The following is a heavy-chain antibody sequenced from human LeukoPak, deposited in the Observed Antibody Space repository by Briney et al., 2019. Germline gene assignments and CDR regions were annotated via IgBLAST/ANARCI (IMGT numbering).Heavy chain of an antibody. Sequence: GGSLRLSCAASGFTSSNAWMSWVRQAPGKGLEWVGRIKSKTDGGTTDYAAPVKGRFTTSRDDSKNTLYLQMNSLKTEDTAVYYCTTEYSGYDYFDYWGQGTLVTVSS. J-gene: IGHJ4*02. CDR2: IKSKTDGGTT. D-gene: IGHD5-12*01. CDR1: GFTSSNAW. CDR3: TTEYSGYDYFDY. V-gene: IGHV3-15*01.